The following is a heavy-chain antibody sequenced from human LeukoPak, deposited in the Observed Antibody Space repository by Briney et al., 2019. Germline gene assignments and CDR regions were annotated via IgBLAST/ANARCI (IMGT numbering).Heavy chain of an antibody. CDR3: ARDIAARLGYYYYYMDV. V-gene: IGHV1-18*01. CDR2: ISAYNGNT. D-gene: IGHD6-6*01. J-gene: IGHJ6*03. CDR1: GYTFTSYG. Sequence: GASVKLSCKASGYTFTSYGISWVRQAPGQGLEWMGWISAYNGNTNYAQKLQGRVSMTTDTSTSTAYMELRSLRSDDTAVYYCARDIAARLGYYYYYMDVWGKGTTVTVSS.